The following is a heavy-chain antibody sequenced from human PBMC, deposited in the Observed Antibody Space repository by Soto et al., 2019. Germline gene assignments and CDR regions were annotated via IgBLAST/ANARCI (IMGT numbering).Heavy chain of an antibody. V-gene: IGHV3-74*01. J-gene: IGHJ5*02. Sequence: LRLSCAASGFTFSSYWMHWVRQAPGKGLVWVSRINSDGSSTSYADSVKGRFTISRDNAKNTLYLQMNSLRAEDTAVYYCARGGPGITIFGVVHWFDPWGQGTLVTVSS. CDR2: INSDGSST. CDR3: ARGGPGITIFGVVHWFDP. D-gene: IGHD3-3*01. CDR1: GFTFSSYW.